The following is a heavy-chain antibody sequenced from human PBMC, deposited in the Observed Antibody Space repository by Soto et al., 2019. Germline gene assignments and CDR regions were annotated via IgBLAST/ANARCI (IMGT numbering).Heavy chain of an antibody. J-gene: IGHJ3*02. D-gene: IGHD3-10*01. CDR3: ARGGAGGYYGSGRTPNGFDI. V-gene: IGHV3-30-3*01. Sequence: QVQLVESGGGVVQPGRSLRLSCAASGFTFSTYAVHWVRQAPGKGLEWVAVISYDGSNEYYADSVKGRFTISRDNSKNPLYLQMNSLRAEDTAVYYCARGGAGGYYGSGRTPNGFDIWGQGTMVTVSS. CDR1: GFTFSTYA. CDR2: ISYDGSNE.